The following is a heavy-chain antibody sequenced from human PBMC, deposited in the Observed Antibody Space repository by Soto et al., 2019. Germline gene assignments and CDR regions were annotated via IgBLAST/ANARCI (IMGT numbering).Heavy chain of an antibody. V-gene: IGHV4-39*01. Sequence: SEARSLTCTVSGGSFNSNEYYWGWIRLPPGKGLEWIGSVSYTGSTYYNPSLKSRVTMSVDTSKTQFSLRLRSVTAADTAVYYCARLLSWELVAHPYLFASWGRGCLVPVSS. CDR2: VSYTGST. CDR1: GGSFNSNEYY. CDR3: ARLLSWELVAHPYLFAS. D-gene: IGHD1-26*01. J-gene: IGHJ5*01.